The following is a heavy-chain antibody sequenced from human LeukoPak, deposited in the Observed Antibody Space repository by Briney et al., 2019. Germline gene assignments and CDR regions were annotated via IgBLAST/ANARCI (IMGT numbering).Heavy chain of an antibody. Sequence: ASVKVSCKASGYTFTGYYMHWVRQAPGQGLEWMGWINPNSGGTNYAQKFQGRVTMTRDTSISTAYMELSRLRCDDTAVYYCAKAPFCSGGSCYKTFDYWGQGTLVTVSS. J-gene: IGHJ4*02. CDR1: GYTFTGYY. CDR2: INPNSGGT. CDR3: AKAPFCSGGSCYKTFDY. D-gene: IGHD2-15*01. V-gene: IGHV1-2*02.